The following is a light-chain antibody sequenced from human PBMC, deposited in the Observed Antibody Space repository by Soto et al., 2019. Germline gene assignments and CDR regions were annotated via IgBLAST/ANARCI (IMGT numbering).Light chain of an antibody. CDR1: QSVSRN. V-gene: IGKV3-15*01. CDR2: DIS. Sequence: EIVMIHFPATLSVSPGERVTLSCRASQSVSRNLAWYQQRPGQAPRLLIYDISNRAAGVPARFSGSGSGTEFTLTISSLQPEDFATYYCQQYNPYTWTFGHGTKVDIK. J-gene: IGKJ1*01. CDR3: QQYNPYTWT.